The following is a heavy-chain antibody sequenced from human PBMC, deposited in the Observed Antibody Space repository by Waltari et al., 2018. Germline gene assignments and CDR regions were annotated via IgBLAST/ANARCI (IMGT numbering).Heavy chain of an antibody. D-gene: IGHD3-3*01. CDR1: GGSFSGFF. CDR2: IYHRGST. Sequence: QVQLQQWGAGPLKTSETLSLTCAVYGGSFSGFFWIWIRQPPGKGLAWIGEIYHRGSTNYNPSLKRRVTISLDTSKKHCSINLNSVTAADTAVYYSARGRRWQEFSTWSQGTLVTVSS. CDR3: ARGRRWQEFST. V-gene: IGHV4-34*01. J-gene: IGHJ5*02.